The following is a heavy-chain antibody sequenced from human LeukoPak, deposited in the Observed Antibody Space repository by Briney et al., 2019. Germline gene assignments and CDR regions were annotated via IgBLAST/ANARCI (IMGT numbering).Heavy chain of an antibody. D-gene: IGHD1-26*01. Sequence: GGSLRLSCAASGFTFSSYSMNWVRQAPGKGLEWVSYISSSSSTIYYADSVKGRFTISRDNAKNSLYLQMNSLRAEDTAVYYCARDSGSGSYFLDYYYYMDVWGKGTTVTVSS. CDR2: ISSSSSTI. J-gene: IGHJ6*03. CDR3: ARDSGSGSYFLDYYYYMDV. V-gene: IGHV3-48*01. CDR1: GFTFSSYS.